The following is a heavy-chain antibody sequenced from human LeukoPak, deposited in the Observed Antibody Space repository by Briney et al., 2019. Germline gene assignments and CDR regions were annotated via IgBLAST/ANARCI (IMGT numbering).Heavy chain of an antibody. V-gene: IGHV3-30*02. CDR3: AKDKHNWGSDY. J-gene: IGHJ4*02. Sequence: GGSLRLSCAASGFTFSSYGMHWVRQAPGKGLEWVAFIRYDGNNKYYADSVKGRFTISRDNSKNMLFLQINSLRVEDTAVYYCAKDKHNWGSDYWGQGTLVTVSS. CDR1: GFTFSSYG. CDR2: IRYDGNNK. D-gene: IGHD7-27*01.